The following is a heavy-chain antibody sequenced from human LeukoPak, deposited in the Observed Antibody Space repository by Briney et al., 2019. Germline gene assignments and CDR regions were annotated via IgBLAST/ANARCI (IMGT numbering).Heavy chain of an antibody. Sequence: GGSLRLSCAASGFTFSSYGMHWVRQAPGKGLEWVAVISYDGSNKYYADSVKGRFTISRDNSKNTLYLQMNSLRAEDTAVYYCASQDREDYYGSGSHLGYWGQGTLVTVSS. D-gene: IGHD3-10*01. J-gene: IGHJ4*02. CDR2: ISYDGSNK. CDR1: GFTFSSYG. CDR3: ASQDREDYYGSGSHLGY. V-gene: IGHV3-30*19.